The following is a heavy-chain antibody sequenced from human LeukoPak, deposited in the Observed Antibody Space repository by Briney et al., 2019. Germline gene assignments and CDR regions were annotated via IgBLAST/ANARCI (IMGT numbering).Heavy chain of an antibody. D-gene: IGHD3-9*01. CDR1: GFTFSSYS. Sequence: PGGSLRLSCAAPGFTFSSYSMNWVRQAPGKGLEWVANIKEDGSEKYYVDSVKGRFTISRDNAKNSLYLQMDSLRAEDTAVYYCARLRYSDKWGQGTLVTVSS. CDR3: ARLRYSDK. J-gene: IGHJ4*02. V-gene: IGHV3-7*01. CDR2: IKEDGSEK.